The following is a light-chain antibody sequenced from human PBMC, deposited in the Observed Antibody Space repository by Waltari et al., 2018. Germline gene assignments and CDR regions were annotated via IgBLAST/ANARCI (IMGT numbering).Light chain of an antibody. CDR1: KLGDKY. CDR2: QDG. CDR3: QAWDSSPVV. J-gene: IGLJ2*01. Sequence: SYELTQPPSVSVSPGQTASITCSGDKLGDKYACWYQQKPGQAPVLVIYQDGKRPSGIPERFSGSNYGNTATLTLSGTQAMDEADYYCQAWDSSPVVFGGGTKLTVL. V-gene: IGLV3-1*01.